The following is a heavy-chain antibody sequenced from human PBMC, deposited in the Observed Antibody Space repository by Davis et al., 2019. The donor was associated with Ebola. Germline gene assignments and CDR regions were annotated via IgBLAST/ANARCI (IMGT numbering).Heavy chain of an antibody. Sequence: ASVKVSCKASGYTFTSYGISWVRQAPGQGLEWMGWISAYNGNTNYAQKLQGRVTMTTDTSTSTAYMELRSLRSDDTAVYYCASGWPAKEGFYYYGVDVWGQGTTVTVSS. J-gene: IGHJ6*02. CDR1: GYTFTSYG. CDR3: ASGWPAKEGFYYYGVDV. CDR2: ISAYNGNT. D-gene: IGHD6-19*01. V-gene: IGHV1-18*01.